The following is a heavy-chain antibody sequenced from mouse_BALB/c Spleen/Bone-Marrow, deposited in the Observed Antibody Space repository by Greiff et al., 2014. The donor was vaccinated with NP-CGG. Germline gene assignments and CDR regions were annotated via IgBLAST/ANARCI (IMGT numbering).Heavy chain of an antibody. CDR2: IWGDGTT. D-gene: IGHD2-10*02. J-gene: IGHJ4*01. V-gene: IGHV2-6-7*01. CDR1: GFSLTGFG. CDR3: AREKYGNYYAMDY. Sequence: QVQLKESGPGLVAPSQSLSITCTVSGFSLTGFGIIWIRQPPGKGLEWLGVIWGDGTTDYNSALKSRLSIKKDNSKSQVFLKMNSLQAGDTARYYCAREKYGNYYAMDYWGQGTSVTVSS.